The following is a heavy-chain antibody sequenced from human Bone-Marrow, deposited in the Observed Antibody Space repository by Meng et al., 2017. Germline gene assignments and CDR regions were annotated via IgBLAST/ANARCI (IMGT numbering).Heavy chain of an antibody. Sequence: GSLRLSCAVYGGSFSGYYWSWIRQPPGKGLEWIGEINHSGSTNYNPSLKSRVTISVDTSKNQFSLKLSSVTAADTAVYYCAREIPGGASAFDIWGQGTLVTVSS. CDR1: GGSFSGYY. J-gene: IGHJ3*02. CDR2: INHSGST. V-gene: IGHV4-34*01. D-gene: IGHD2-2*01. CDR3: AREIPGGASAFDI.